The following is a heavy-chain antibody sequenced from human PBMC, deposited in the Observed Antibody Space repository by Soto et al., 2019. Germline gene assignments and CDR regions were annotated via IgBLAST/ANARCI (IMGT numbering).Heavy chain of an antibody. V-gene: IGHV1-24*01. J-gene: IGHJ4*02. CDR2: FDPEDGET. D-gene: IGHD3-22*01. CDR1: GYTLTELS. Sequence: VASVKVSCKVSGYTLTELSMHWVRQAPGKGLEWMGGFDPEDGETIYAQKFQGRVTMTEDTSTDTAYMELSSLRSEDTAVYYCATSSDSSGYYYVGVFDYWGQGTLVTVSS. CDR3: ATSSDSSGYYYVGVFDY.